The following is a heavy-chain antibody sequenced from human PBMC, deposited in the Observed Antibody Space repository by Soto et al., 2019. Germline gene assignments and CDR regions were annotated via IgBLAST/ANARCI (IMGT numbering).Heavy chain of an antibody. J-gene: IGHJ3*02. V-gene: IGHV1-69*01. Sequence: QVQLVQSGAEVQKPGSPVKVSCKASGGTFSSYAISWVRQAPGQGLEGRGGIIPIFGTANYAQKFQGRVTSTADESTSTAYMELSSLRSEDTAVYYCARVGYGDYAGAFDIWGQGTMVTVSS. D-gene: IGHD4-17*01. CDR1: GGTFSSYA. CDR3: ARVGYGDYAGAFDI. CDR2: IIPIFGTA.